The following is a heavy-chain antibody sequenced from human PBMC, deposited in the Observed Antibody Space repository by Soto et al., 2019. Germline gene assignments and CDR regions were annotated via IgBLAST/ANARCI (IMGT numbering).Heavy chain of an antibody. CDR3: ARVRYYDSSGYTFFWYFDY. V-gene: IGHV1-18*01. CDR1: GYTFTSYG. J-gene: IGHJ4*02. Sequence: QVQLVQSGAEVKKPGASVKVSCKASGYTFTSYGISWVRQAPGQGLEWMGWISAYNGNTNYAQKLQGRVTMTTDTSTSTAYMELRSLSSDDTAVYYCARVRYYDSSGYTFFWYFDYWGQGTLVTVSS. CDR2: ISAYNGNT. D-gene: IGHD3-22*01.